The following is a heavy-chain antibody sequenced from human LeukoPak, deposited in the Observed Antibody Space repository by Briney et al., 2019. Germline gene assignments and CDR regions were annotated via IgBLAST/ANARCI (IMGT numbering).Heavy chain of an antibody. V-gene: IGHV1-8*01. CDR3: ARGPNLYGATLRLYYCYYYYMDV. D-gene: IGHD4-17*01. Sequence: ASVKVSCKASGYTFTSYDINWVLQATGQGLEWMGWMNPNSGNTGYAQKFQGRVTMTRNTSISTAYMELSSLRSEDTAVYYCARGPNLYGATLRLYYCYYYYMDVWGKGTTVTVSS. J-gene: IGHJ6*03. CDR2: MNPNSGNT. CDR1: GYTFTSYD.